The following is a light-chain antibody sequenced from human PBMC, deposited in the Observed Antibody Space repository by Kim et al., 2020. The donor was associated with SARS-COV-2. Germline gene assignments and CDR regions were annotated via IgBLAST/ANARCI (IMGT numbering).Light chain of an antibody. CDR1: SGNIASNY. CDR3: QSYDDSNRWV. J-gene: IGLJ3*02. Sequence: KTVTMSCSGRSGNIASNYVQWYQQRPGSAPTTVIYEDKERPCWVPDRFSGSIDSSSNAADLTISGLKTEGEADYYCQSYDDSNRWVLGGGTQLTVL. CDR2: EDK. V-gene: IGLV6-57*02.